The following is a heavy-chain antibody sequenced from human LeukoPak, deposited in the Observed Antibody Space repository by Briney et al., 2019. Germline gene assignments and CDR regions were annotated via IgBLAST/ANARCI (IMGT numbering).Heavy chain of an antibody. Sequence: ASVKVSCKAAGYTFTSYDINWVRQATGQGLEWMGWMNPNSGNTGYAQKFQGRVTMTRNTSISTAYMELSSLRSEDTAVYYCARAETPRYSGSYYFAYWGQGTLVTVSS. CDR1: GYTFTSYD. V-gene: IGHV1-8*01. J-gene: IGHJ4*02. CDR3: ARAETPRYSGSYYFAY. D-gene: IGHD1-26*01. CDR2: MNPNSGNT.